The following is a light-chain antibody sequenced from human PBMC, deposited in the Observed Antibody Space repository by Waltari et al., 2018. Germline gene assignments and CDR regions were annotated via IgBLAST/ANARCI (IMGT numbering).Light chain of an antibody. CDR1: SSDVGGYNY. CDR2: EGS. V-gene: IGLV2-8*01. Sequence: QSALTQPPSASGSPGQSVTISCTGTSSDVGGYNYVSRYQQHPGKAPKRMIYEGSKRPPGVPSRFAGSKSGNTASLTVSGLQAEDEADYYCSSYAGSNNWVFGGGTKLTVL. CDR3: SSYAGSNNWV. J-gene: IGLJ3*02.